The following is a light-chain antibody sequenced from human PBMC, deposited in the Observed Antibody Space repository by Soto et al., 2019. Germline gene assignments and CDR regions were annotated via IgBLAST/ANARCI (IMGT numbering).Light chain of an antibody. CDR3: QQYNSFRA. J-gene: IGKJ1*01. V-gene: IGKV1-5*03. CDR2: KAS. Sequence: DIQMTQSPSTLSASVGDRVIITCRASQSIDTWLAWHQQKPGKAPKLLISKASSLESGVPSRFSGSGSGTEFTLTISSQQPDDFATYYCQQYNSFRAFGQGTKV. CDR1: QSIDTW.